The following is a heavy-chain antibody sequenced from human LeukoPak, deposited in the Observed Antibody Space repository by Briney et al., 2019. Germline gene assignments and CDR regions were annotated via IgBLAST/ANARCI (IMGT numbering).Heavy chain of an antibody. CDR3: ARDGIMDV. CDR1: GFTFSTYS. V-gene: IGHV3-48*01. D-gene: IGHD1-14*01. CDR2: ISSNSSTI. J-gene: IGHJ6*03. Sequence: GGSLRLSCAASGFTFSTYSMTWVRQAPGKGLEWVSYISSNSSTIFYADSVKGRFTISRDDVKNSLYVQMNSLRVEDTAVYYCARDGIMDVWGKGTTVTVSS.